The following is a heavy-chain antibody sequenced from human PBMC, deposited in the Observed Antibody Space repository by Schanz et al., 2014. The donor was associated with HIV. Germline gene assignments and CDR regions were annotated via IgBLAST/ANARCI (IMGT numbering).Heavy chain of an antibody. Sequence: QVQLVQSGAEVKKPGSSVKVSCKASGGTFSSYAISWVRQAPGQGLEWMGGIIPIFGTANYAQEFQGRVTITADESTSTAYMELSSLGSEDTAMYYCARGNLAWCGGGSCYTRFQFFQVWGQGTLITVSS. V-gene: IGHV1-69*01. CDR1: GGTFSSYA. D-gene: IGHD2-15*01. J-gene: IGHJ1*01. CDR3: ARGNLAWCGGGSCYTRFQFFQV. CDR2: IIPIFGTA.